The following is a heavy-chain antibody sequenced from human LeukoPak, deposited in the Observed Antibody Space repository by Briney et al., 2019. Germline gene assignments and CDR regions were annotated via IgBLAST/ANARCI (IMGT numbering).Heavy chain of an antibody. D-gene: IGHD3-10*01. V-gene: IGHV4-59*08. CDR3: ARLYGSGSYESDWFDP. CDR2: IYYSGST. CDR1: GGSISSYY. Sequence: SETLSLTCTVSGGSISSYYWSRIRQPPGKGLEWIGYIYYSGSTNYNPSLKSRVTISVDTSKNQFSLKLSSVTAADTAVYYCARLYGSGSYESDWFDPWGQGTLVTVSS. J-gene: IGHJ5*02.